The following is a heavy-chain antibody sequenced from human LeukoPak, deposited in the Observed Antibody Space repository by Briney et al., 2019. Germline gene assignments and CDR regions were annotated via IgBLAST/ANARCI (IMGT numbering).Heavy chain of an antibody. CDR3: ARDSSGSYYDY. V-gene: IGHV3-43*01. CDR1: GFTFDDYT. CDR2: ISWDGGST. J-gene: IGHJ4*02. D-gene: IGHD3-10*01. Sequence: GGSLRLSCAASGFTFDDYTMHWVRQAPGKGLEWVSLISWDGGSTYYAYSVKGRFTISRDNSKNSLYLQMNSLRTEDTAVYYCARDSSGSYYDYWGQGTLVTGSS.